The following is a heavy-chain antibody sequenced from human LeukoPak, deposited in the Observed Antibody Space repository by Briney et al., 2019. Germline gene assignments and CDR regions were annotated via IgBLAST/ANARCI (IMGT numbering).Heavy chain of an antibody. V-gene: IGHV3-48*04. Sequence: PGGSLRLSCAASGFTFSNFNMNWVRQAPGKGLEWVSYITSSSSIIYYADSVRGRFAISRDNAKKSLYLQMNSLRVGDTAVYYCARDDSSDLSIDYWGQGTQVTVSS. CDR3: ARDDSSDLSIDY. CDR2: ITSSSSII. D-gene: IGHD3-22*01. J-gene: IGHJ4*02. CDR1: GFTFSNFN.